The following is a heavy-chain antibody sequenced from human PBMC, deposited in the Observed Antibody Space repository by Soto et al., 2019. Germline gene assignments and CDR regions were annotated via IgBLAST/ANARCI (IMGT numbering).Heavy chain of an antibody. D-gene: IGHD2-21*02. CDR3: ARALAYCGGDCYSQDYYYYYGMDV. J-gene: IGHJ6*02. CDR2: IYYSGGT. CDR1: GGSISSYY. V-gene: IGHV4-59*01. Sequence: PSETLSLTCTVSGGSISSYYWSWIRQPPGKGLEWIGYIYYSGGTNYNPSLKSRVTISVDTSKNQFSLKLSSVTAADTAVYYCARALAYCGGDCYSQDYYYYYGMDVWGQGTTVTVSS.